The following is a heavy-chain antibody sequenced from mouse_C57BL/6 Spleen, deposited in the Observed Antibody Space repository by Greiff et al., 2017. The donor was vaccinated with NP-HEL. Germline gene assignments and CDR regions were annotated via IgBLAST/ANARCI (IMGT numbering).Heavy chain of an antibody. CDR3: ARTGSSPHWDFDV. Sequence: LKVCGPGILQPSQTLSLTCSFSGFSLSTFGMGVGWIRQPSGKGLEWLAHIWWDDDTYYNPAMKSRLTISKDTSKNQVFLKIANVDTADTATYYCARTGSSPHWDFDVWGTGTTVTVSS. J-gene: IGHJ1*03. CDR1: GFSLSTFGMG. D-gene: IGHD1-1*01. CDR2: IWWDDDT. V-gene: IGHV8-8*01.